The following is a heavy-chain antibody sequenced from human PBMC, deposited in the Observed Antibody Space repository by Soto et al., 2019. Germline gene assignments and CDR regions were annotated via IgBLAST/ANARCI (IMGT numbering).Heavy chain of an antibody. CDR1: GFTFSSYG. J-gene: IGHJ4*02. V-gene: IGHV3-30*18. D-gene: IGHD2-21*02. CDR2: ISYDGSNK. CDR3: AKSPVVTPSFDY. Sequence: QVPLVESGGGVVQPGRSLRLSCAASGFTFSSYGMHWVRQAPGKGLEWVAVISYDGSNKYYADSVKGRFTISRDNSKNTLYLQMNSLRAEDTAVYYCAKSPVVTPSFDYWGQGTLVTVSS.